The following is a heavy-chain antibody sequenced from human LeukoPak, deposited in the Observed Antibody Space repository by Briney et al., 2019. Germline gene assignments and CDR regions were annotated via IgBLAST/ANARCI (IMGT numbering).Heavy chain of an antibody. CDR2: IRYDGSNK. CDR3: AKDRVSIAARRFDY. J-gene: IGHJ4*02. CDR1: GFTFSSYG. V-gene: IGHV3-30*02. D-gene: IGHD6-6*01. Sequence: PGGSLRLSCAASGFTFSSYGMHWVRQAPGKGLEWAAFIRYDGSNKYYADSVKGRFTISRDNSKNTLYLQMNSLRAEDTAVYYCAKDRVSIAARRFDYWGQGTLVTVSS.